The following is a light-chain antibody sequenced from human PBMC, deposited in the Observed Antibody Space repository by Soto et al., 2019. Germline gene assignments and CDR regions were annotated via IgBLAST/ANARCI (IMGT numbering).Light chain of an antibody. CDR2: NDG. CDR3: QVWGSNADPYVL. J-gene: IGLJ2*01. CDR1: NIGGKS. V-gene: IGLV3-21*04. Sequence: SYELTQPPSVSVAPGKTARITCGGNNIGGKSVPWYQLKPGQAPVLIIYNDGDRPSGIPERFSGSNSGNTATLTVSWVEAGDEADYYCQVWGSNADPYVLFGGGTKLTVL.